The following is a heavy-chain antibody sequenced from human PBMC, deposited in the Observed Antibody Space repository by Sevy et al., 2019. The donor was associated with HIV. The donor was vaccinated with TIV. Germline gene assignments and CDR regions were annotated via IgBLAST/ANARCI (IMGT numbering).Heavy chain of an antibody. V-gene: IGHV3-23*01. J-gene: IGHJ4*02. CDR1: GFTFSSYA. CDR2: ISGSGYLT. CDR3: AKEGGGYYYDSSGLFDY. D-gene: IGHD3-22*01. Sequence: GGSLRLSCAASGFTFSSYAMSWVRQAPGKGLEWVSAISGSGYLTYYTDSVKGRFTISRDNSKNTRYLQMNSLRAEATAVYYCAKEGGGYYYDSSGLFDYWGQGTLVTVSS.